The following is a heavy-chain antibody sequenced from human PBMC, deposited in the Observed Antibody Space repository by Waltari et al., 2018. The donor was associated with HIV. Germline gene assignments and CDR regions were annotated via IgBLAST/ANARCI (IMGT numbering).Heavy chain of an antibody. D-gene: IGHD3-10*01. CDR1: GGSISSRSYY. J-gene: IGHJ4*02. CDR3: ARVSYGSGGLDY. Sequence: QLQLQASGRGPVNPSKTLSHTRTVPGGSISSRSYYWGWVSQPPGKGLEWIGIIYYSGCSSYDPSLKSLVTISVDASKNQFSLKLSSVAAADTSVYYCARVSYGSGGLDYWGRGTLVTVSS. CDR2: IYYSGCS. V-gene: IGHV4-39*07.